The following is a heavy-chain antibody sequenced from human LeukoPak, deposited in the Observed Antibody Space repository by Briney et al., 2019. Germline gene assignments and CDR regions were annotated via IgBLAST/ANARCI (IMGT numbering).Heavy chain of an antibody. CDR3: ARGRYDFWSGYYGF. D-gene: IGHD3-3*01. CDR2: IIHSGST. CDR1: GGSLSNNY. Sequence: PSETLSLTCAVSGGSLSNNYWSWIRQPPGKGLDWIGEIIHSGSTNYNPSLKSRVTISVDTSVNQVSLKLHSVTAADTAVYYCARGRYDFWSGYYGFWGQGTLVTVSS. J-gene: IGHJ4*02. V-gene: IGHV4-34*01.